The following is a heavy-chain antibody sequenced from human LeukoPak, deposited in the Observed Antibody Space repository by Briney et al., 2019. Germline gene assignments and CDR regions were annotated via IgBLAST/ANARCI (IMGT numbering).Heavy chain of an antibody. D-gene: IGHD6-13*01. CDR2: ISGSGGST. CDR3: AKDFFPIAAAGNFDY. CDR1: GFTFSSYA. V-gene: IGHV3-23*01. Sequence: GGSLRLSCAASGFTFSSYAMSWVRQAPGKGLEWVSAISGSGGSTYYADSVKGRFTISRDNSKNTLYLQMNSLRAEDTAAYYCAKDFFPIAAAGNFDYWGQGTLVTVSS. J-gene: IGHJ4*02.